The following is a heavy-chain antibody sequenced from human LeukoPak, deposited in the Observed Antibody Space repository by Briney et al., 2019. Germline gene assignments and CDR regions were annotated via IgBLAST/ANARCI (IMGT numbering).Heavy chain of an antibody. D-gene: IGHD3-10*01. CDR3: TGSFGELSFFDY. CDR1: GFTFGDYG. J-gene: IGHJ4*02. Sequence: LTGGSLRLSCTASGFTFGDYGMSWVRQAPGKGLEWVGFIRSKPYGGTTEYAASVKGRFTISRDDSKSIAYLQMNSLKTEDTAVYFCTGSFGELSFFDYWGQGTLVTVSS. V-gene: IGHV3-49*04. CDR2: IRSKPYGGTT.